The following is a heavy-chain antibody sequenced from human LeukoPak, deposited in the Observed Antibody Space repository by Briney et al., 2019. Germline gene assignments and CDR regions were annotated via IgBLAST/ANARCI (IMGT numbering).Heavy chain of an antibody. Sequence: PGGSLRLSCAASGFTFSDYYMTWIRQAPGKGLEWVSYISNSGSTIYYADSVKGRFTISRDNGKNSLYLQMNSLRAEDTAVYYCAREHNSGTYYIDYWGQGTLVTVSS. CDR2: ISNSGSTI. V-gene: IGHV3-11*01. CDR3: AREHNSGTYYIDY. CDR1: GFTFSDYY. J-gene: IGHJ4*02. D-gene: IGHD1-26*01.